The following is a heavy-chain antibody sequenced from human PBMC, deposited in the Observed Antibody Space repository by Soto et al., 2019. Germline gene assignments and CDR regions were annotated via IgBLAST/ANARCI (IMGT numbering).Heavy chain of an antibody. J-gene: IGHJ5*02. V-gene: IGHV4-39*01. Sequence: SETLSLTCTVSGGSISSSSYYWGWIRQPPGTGLEWIGSIYYSGSTYYNPSLKSRVTISVDTSRNQFSLKLSSVTAADTAVYYCARPNGRDYYDSSGYLNWFDPWGQGTQVTVSS. CDR3: ARPNGRDYYDSSGYLNWFDP. D-gene: IGHD3-22*01. CDR2: IYYSGST. CDR1: GGSISSSSYY.